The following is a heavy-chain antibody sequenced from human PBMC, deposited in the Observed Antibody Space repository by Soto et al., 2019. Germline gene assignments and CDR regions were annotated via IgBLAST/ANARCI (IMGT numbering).Heavy chain of an antibody. D-gene: IGHD3-22*01. J-gene: IGHJ6*02. CDR3: AKAPGMVISKRGYYGMDV. CDR2: ISGSGGST. Sequence: GGSLRLSCAASGFTFSSYAMSWVRQAPGKGLEWVSAISGSGGSTYYADSVKGRFTISRDNSKNTLYLQMNSLRAEDTAVYYCAKAPGMVISKRGYYGMDVWGQGTTVTVSS. V-gene: IGHV3-23*01. CDR1: GFTFSSYA.